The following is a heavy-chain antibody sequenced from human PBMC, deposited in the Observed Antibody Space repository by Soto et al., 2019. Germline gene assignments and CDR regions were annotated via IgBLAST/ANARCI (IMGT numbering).Heavy chain of an antibody. Sequence: QVQLVESGGGVVQPGRSLRLSCAASGFTFSSYGMHWVRQAPGKGLEWVAVISYDGSNKYYADSVKGRFTISRDNSKNTLYLQMNSLRAEDTAVYYCAKVQVGMSGSGSYYQAYYYYYGMDVW. J-gene: IGHJ6*01. D-gene: IGHD3-10*01. V-gene: IGHV3-30*18. CDR3: AKVQVGMSGSGSYYQAYYYYYGMDV. CDR1: GFTFSSYG. CDR2: ISYDGSNK.